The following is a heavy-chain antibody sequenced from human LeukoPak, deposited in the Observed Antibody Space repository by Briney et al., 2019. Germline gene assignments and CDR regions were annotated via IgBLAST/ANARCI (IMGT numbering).Heavy chain of an antibody. V-gene: IGHV3-23*01. J-gene: IGHJ4*02. D-gene: IGHD2-2*01. CDR3: AKDTLSSTSPCDY. CDR2: ISGSGGST. CDR1: GFTFSSYA. Sequence: GGSLRLSFAASGFTFSSYAMSWVRQAPGKGLEWVSAISGSGGSTYYADSVKGRFTTSRDNSKNTLYLQMNSLRAEDTAVYYCAKDTLSSTSPCDYWGQGTLVTVSS.